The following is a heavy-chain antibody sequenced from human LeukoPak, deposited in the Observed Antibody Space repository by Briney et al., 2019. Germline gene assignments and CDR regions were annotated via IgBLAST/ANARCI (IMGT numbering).Heavy chain of an antibody. Sequence: GASVKVSCKASGYTFTSYGISWVRQAPGQGLEWMGWISAYNGNTNYAQKLQGRVTMTTDTSTSTAYMELRSLRSDDTAVYYCVRDPLVVVAATYYYYYGMDVWGQGTTVTVSS. J-gene: IGHJ6*02. CDR3: VRDPLVVVAATYYYYYGMDV. CDR2: ISAYNGNT. CDR1: GYTFTSYG. V-gene: IGHV1-18*01. D-gene: IGHD2-15*01.